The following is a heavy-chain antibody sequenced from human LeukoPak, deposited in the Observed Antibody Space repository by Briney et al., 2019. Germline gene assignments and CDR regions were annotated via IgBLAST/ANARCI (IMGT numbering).Heavy chain of an antibody. D-gene: IGHD3-3*01. CDR1: GGSISSSSYY. J-gene: IGHJ6*02. CDR3: AGGWILEWLRLPPDV. Sequence: SETLSLTCTVSGGSISSSSYYWGWIRQPPGKGLEWIGSIYYSGSTYYNPSLKSRVTISVDTSKNQFSLKLSSVTAADTAVYYCAGGWILEWLRLPPDVWGQGTTVTVSS. V-gene: IGHV4-39*07. CDR2: IYYSGST.